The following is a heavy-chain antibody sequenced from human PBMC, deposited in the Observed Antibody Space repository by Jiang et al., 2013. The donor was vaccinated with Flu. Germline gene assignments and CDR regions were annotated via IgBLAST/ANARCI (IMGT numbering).Heavy chain of an antibody. Sequence: GPGLVKPSETLSLTCTVSGGSISSYYWSWIRQPPGKGLEWIGYIYYSGSTNYNPSLKSRVTISVDTSKNQFSLKLSSVTAADTAVYYCARAYDFWSGYPFDPWGQGTLVTVSS. V-gene: IGHV4-59*01. J-gene: IGHJ5*02. CDR1: GGSISSYY. D-gene: IGHD3-3*01. CDR2: IYYSGST. CDR3: ARAYDFWSGYPFDP.